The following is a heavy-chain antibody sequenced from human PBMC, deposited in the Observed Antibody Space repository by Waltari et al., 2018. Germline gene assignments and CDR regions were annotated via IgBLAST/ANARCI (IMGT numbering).Heavy chain of an antibody. J-gene: IGHJ4*02. CDR2: INAGNGNT. CDR3: ARDLYGSGSYVGY. D-gene: IGHD3-10*01. CDR1: GYTFTSYA. V-gene: IGHV1-3*01. Sequence: QVQLVQSGAEVKKPGASVKVSCKASGYTFTSYAMHWVRQAPGQRLEWMGWINAGNGNTKYSQKFQGRVTITRDTSASTAYMEQSSLRSEDTAVYYCARDLYGSGSYVGYWGQGTLVTVSS.